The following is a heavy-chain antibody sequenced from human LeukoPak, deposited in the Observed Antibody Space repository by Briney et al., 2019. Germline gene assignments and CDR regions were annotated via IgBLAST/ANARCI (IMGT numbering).Heavy chain of an antibody. CDR1: ADSISPYY. Sequence: SETLSLTCTVSADSISPYYWHWIRQPPGKGLEWIGYINYSGTTDYNPSLKSRGTISVDTSKKQLFLRLRSMTAADTAVYYCAREYSSFEYWGQGTLVTVSS. CDR2: INYSGTT. J-gene: IGHJ4*02. V-gene: IGHV4-59*01. D-gene: IGHD6-13*01. CDR3: AREYSSFEY.